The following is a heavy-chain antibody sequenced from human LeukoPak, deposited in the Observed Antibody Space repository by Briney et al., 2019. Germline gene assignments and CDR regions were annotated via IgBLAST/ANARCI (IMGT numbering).Heavy chain of an antibody. CDR3: AGGLYYFSGDY. CDR1: GGSISSSNW. V-gene: IGHV4-4*02. D-gene: IGHD3-10*01. Sequence: KSSGTLSLTCAVSGGSISSSNWWSWVRQPPGKGLEWIGSIYYSGSTYYNPSLKSRVTISVDTSKNQFSLKLSSVTAADTAVYYCAGGLYYFSGDYWGQGTLVTVSS. J-gene: IGHJ4*02. CDR2: IYYSGST.